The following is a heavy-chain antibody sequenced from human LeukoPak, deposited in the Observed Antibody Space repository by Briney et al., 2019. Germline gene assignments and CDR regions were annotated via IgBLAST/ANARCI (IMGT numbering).Heavy chain of an antibody. CDR1: GGSISSSSYY. CDR2: IYYSGST. CDR3: ASQYYDFWSGYYTGSGVFDY. V-gene: IGHV4-39*01. Sequence: SETLPLTCTVSGGSISSSSYYWGWIRQPPGKGLEWIGSIYYSGSTYYNPSLKSRVTISVDTSKNQFSLKLSSVTAADTAAYYCASQYYDFWSGYYTGSGVFDYWGQGTLVTVSS. D-gene: IGHD3-3*01. J-gene: IGHJ4*02.